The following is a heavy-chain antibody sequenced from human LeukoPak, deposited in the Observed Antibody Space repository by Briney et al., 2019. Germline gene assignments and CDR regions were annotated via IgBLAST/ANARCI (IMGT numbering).Heavy chain of an antibody. CDR1: GLTFSSYA. CDR2: IRGSGSST. D-gene: IGHD5-12*01. CDR3: GKGLGGPTSGFDFDY. J-gene: IGHJ4*02. Sequence: QPGGSLRLSCAASGLTFSSYAMTWVRQAPGKGLQWVSAIRGSGSSTYYADSVKGRFTISTDNSQNILYLHMNSLRAEDTAVYYCGKGLGGPTSGFDFDYWGQGTLVTVSS. V-gene: IGHV3-23*01.